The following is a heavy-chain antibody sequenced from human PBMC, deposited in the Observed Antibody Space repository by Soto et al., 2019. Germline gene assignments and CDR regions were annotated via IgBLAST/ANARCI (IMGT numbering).Heavy chain of an antibody. J-gene: IGHJ3*02. Sequence: ASVKVSCKASGYTFTGYYMHWVRQAPGQGLEWMGWINPNSGGTNYAQKFQGWVTMTRDTSISTAYMELSRLRSDDTAVYYCARWYYYATGAFDIWGQGPMVTLS. CDR3: ARWYYYATGAFDI. CDR1: GYTFTGYY. V-gene: IGHV1-2*04. D-gene: IGHD3-10*01. CDR2: INPNSGGT.